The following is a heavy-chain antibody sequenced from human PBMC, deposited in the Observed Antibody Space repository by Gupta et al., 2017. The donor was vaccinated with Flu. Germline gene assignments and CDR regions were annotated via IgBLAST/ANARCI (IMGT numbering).Heavy chain of an antibody. J-gene: IGHJ6*03. CDR2: INPNSGGT. Sequence: QVQLVQSGAEVKKPGASVKVSCKASGYTFTGYYMHWVRQAPGQGLEWMGRINPNSGGTNYAQKFQGRVTMTRDTSISTAYMELSRLRSDDTAVYYCARAFSGSYYAHYYYYMDVWGKGTTVTVSS. D-gene: IGHD1-26*01. CDR1: GYTFTGYY. CDR3: ARAFSGSYYAHYYYYMDV. V-gene: IGHV1-2*06.